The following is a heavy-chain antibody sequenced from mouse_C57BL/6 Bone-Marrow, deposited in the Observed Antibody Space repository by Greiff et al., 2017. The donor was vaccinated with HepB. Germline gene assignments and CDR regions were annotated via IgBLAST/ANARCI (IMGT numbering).Heavy chain of an antibody. V-gene: IGHV1-55*01. J-gene: IGHJ4*01. CDR1: GYTFTSYW. D-gene: IGHD3-3*01. CDR3: ARPRWDRAMDY. CDR2: IYPGSGST. Sequence: QVQLQQPGAELVKPGASVKMSCKASGYTFTSYWINWVKQRPGQGLEWIGDIYPGSGSTNYNEKFKSKATLTVDTSYSTAYMQLSSLTSEDSAVYYCARPRWDRAMDYWGQGTSVTVSS.